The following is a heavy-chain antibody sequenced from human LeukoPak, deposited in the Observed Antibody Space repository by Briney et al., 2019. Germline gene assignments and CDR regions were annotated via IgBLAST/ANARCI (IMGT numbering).Heavy chain of an antibody. D-gene: IGHD3-22*01. Sequence: SVKVSCKASGGTFSSYAISWVRQAPGQGLEWMGGIIPIFGTANYAQRFQGRVTITADESTSTAYMELSSLRSEDTAVYYCAKRTPYYDSSGYSLGFDYWGQGTLVTVSS. CDR3: AKRTPYYDSSGYSLGFDY. CDR2: IIPIFGTA. V-gene: IGHV1-69*13. J-gene: IGHJ4*02. CDR1: GGTFSSYA.